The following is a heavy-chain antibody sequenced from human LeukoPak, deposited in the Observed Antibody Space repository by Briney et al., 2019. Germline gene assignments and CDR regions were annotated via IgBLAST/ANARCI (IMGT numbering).Heavy chain of an antibody. V-gene: IGHV3-30*02. J-gene: IGHJ4*02. D-gene: IGHD5-24*01. Sequence: GGSLRLSCAASGFTFNKHGMHWVRQAPGKGLEWFSFIRNDGNDKYYADSVKGRFTISRDNAKNSLYLQMNSLRAEDTAVYYCARGDGFLDYWGQGTLVTVSS. CDR1: GFTFNKHG. CDR3: ARGDGFLDY. CDR2: IRNDGNDK.